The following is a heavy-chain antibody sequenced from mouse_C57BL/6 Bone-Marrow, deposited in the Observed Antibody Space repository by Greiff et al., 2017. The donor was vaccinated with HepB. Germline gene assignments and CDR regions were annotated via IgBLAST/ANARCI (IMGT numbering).Heavy chain of an antibody. D-gene: IGHD3-2*02. CDR2: ISSGGSYT. J-gene: IGHJ2*01. V-gene: IGHV5-6*02. CDR3: ARRETAQATYFDY. CDR1: GFTFSSYG. Sequence: EVMLVESGGDLVKPGGSLKLSCAASGFTFSSYGMSWVRQTPDKRLEWVATISSGGSYTYYPDSVKGRFTISRDNAKNTLYLQMSSLKSEDTAMYYCARRETAQATYFDYWGQGTTLTVSS.